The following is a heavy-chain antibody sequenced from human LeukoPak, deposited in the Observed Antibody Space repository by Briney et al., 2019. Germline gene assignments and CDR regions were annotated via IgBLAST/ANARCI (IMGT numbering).Heavy chain of an antibody. V-gene: IGHV3-30*02. Sequence: GGSLRLSCAASGFTFSSYGMHWVRQAPGKGLEWVAFIRYDGSNKYYADSVKGRFTISRDNSKNTLYLQMNSLRAEDTAVYYCAKAFGVVITGPDDYWGQGTLVTVSS. CDR3: AKAFGVVITGPDDY. J-gene: IGHJ4*02. D-gene: IGHD3-3*01. CDR1: GFTFSSYG. CDR2: IRYDGSNK.